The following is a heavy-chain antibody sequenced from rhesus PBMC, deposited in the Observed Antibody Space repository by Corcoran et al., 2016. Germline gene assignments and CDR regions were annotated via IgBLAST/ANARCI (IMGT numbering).Heavy chain of an antibody. D-gene: IGHD3-22*01. V-gene: IGHV3-72*01. Sequence: EVQLVESGGGLVQPGGSLRLYCVASGFTFRGAAMHWVRQAPGKGLEWISAFGLACDTYYVDAVNGRFTISRDDARNSLYLQMNSLRAEDSGIYYCAKGFWSDLDHWGRGVLVTVSS. CDR2: FGLACDT. CDR1: GFTFRGAA. J-gene: IGHJ4*01. CDR3: AKGFWSDLDH.